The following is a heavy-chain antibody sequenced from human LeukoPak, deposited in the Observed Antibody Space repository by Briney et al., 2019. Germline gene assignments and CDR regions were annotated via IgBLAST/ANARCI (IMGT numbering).Heavy chain of an antibody. CDR1: GFTFGDYA. CDR2: IRSKAYGGTT. D-gene: IGHD6-13*01. J-gene: IGHJ4*02. V-gene: IGHV3-49*03. Sequence: GGSLRLSCTASGFTFGDYAMSWFRQAPGKGLEWVGFIRSKAYGGTTEYAASVKGRFTISRDDSKSIAYLQMNSLKTEDTAVYYCTRDEGPRDPLAAAGRWGQGTLVTVSS. CDR3: TRDEGPRDPLAAAGR.